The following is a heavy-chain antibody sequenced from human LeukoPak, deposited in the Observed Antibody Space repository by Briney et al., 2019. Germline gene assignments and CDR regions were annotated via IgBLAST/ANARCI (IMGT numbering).Heavy chain of an antibody. Sequence: ASVKVSCKASGYTFTSYAMNWVRQAPGQGLEWMGWISAYNGNTNYAQKLQGRVTMTTDTSTSTAYMELRSLRSDDTAVYYCARDPSYEPPDYWGQGTLVTVSS. D-gene: IGHD3-3*01. CDR2: ISAYNGNT. V-gene: IGHV1-18*01. CDR3: ARDPSYEPPDY. CDR1: GYTFTSYA. J-gene: IGHJ4*02.